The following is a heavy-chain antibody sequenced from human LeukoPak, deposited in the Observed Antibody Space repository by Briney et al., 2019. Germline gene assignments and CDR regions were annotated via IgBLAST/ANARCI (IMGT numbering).Heavy chain of an antibody. CDR3: AKASRIAVAGNNINY. D-gene: IGHD6-19*01. J-gene: IGHJ4*02. Sequence: GGSLRLSCAASGFTFSNYAMSWVRQAPGKGLEWVSAISGSGGTTYYADSVRGRFSISRDNSDNTLFLQMNSLRAEDTAVYYCAKASRIAVAGNNINYWGQGTLVTVSS. V-gene: IGHV3-23*01. CDR2: ISGSGGTT. CDR1: GFTFSNYA.